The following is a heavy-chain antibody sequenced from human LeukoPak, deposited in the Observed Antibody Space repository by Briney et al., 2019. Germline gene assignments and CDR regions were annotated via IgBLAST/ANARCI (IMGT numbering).Heavy chain of an antibody. V-gene: IGHV4-30-2*01. J-gene: IGHJ4*02. Sequence: SETLSLTCTVSGGSISSGGYYWSWIRQPPGKGLEWIGYIYHGGSTYYNPSLKSRVTISVDRSKNQFSLKLSSVTAADTAVYYCASSNSSSWYGVFDYWGQGTLVTVSS. CDR2: IYHGGST. CDR1: GGSISSGGYY. D-gene: IGHD6-13*01. CDR3: ASSNSSSWYGVFDY.